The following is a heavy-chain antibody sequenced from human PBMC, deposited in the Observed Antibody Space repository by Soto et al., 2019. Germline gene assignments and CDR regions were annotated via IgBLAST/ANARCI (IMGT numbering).Heavy chain of an antibody. D-gene: IGHD5-18*01. CDR2: IYWDDDK. Sequence: QITLKESGPTRVRPTQTLALTCTFSGFSLTTSGVGVGWIRKTPGKALEWLAVIYWDDDKRYSPSLKSRLTITKNSARNQXVLTMADMDPVDTATYFCAHRGYMYGNWDHGYFDYWGQGTLVTVSS. V-gene: IGHV2-5*02. CDR1: GFSLTTSGVG. CDR3: AHRGYMYGNWDHGYFDY. J-gene: IGHJ4*02.